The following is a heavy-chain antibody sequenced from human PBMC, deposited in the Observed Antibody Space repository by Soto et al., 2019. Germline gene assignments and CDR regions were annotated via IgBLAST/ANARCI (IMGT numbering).Heavy chain of an antibody. D-gene: IGHD5-12*01. CDR1: GFTFSSYG. Sequence: QVQLVESGGGVVQPGRSLRLSCAASGFTFSSYGMHWVRQAPGKGLEWVAVISYDGSNKYYADSVKGRFTISRDNSKNTLYLQMNSLRAEDTAVYYCAKLPQYSAPYDEDACDIWGQGTMVTVSS. CDR3: AKLPQYSAPYDEDACDI. CDR2: ISYDGSNK. J-gene: IGHJ3*02. V-gene: IGHV3-30*18.